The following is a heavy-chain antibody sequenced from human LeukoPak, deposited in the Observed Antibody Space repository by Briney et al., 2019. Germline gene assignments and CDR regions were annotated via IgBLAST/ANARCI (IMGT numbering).Heavy chain of an antibody. CDR3: ARARSSSPNFDY. J-gene: IGHJ4*02. D-gene: IGHD6-6*01. CDR2: IYYSGST. V-gene: IGHV4-61*05. Sequence: SETLSLTCTVSGGSISSISYYWAWIRQPPGKGLEWIGYIYYSGSTNYNPSLKSRVTISVDTSKNQFSLKLSSVTAADTAVYYCARARSSSPNFDYWGQGTLVTVSS. CDR1: GGSISSISYY.